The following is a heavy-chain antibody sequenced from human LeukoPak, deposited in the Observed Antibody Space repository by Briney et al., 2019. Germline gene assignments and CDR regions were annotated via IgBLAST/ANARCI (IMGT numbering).Heavy chain of an antibody. CDR1: GFTFSSYA. Sequence: GGSLRLSCAASGFTFSSYAMSWVRQAPGKGLERVSAISGSGGSTYYADSVKGRFTISRDNSKNTLYLQMNSLRAEDTAVYYCAKGTGEWFVIHYYYYYGMDVWGQGTTVTVSS. D-gene: IGHD3-3*01. CDR2: ISGSGGST. V-gene: IGHV3-23*01. CDR3: AKGTGEWFVIHYYYYYGMDV. J-gene: IGHJ6*02.